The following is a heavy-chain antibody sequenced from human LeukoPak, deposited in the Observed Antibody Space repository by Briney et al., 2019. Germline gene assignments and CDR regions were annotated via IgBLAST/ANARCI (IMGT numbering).Heavy chain of an antibody. CDR3: ASSDRVKNAFDI. CDR1: GFTFSDYY. V-gene: IGHV3-23*01. CDR2: ISGSGGST. D-gene: IGHD1-14*01. J-gene: IGHJ3*02. Sequence: GGSLRLSCAASGFTFSDYYMSWVRQAPGKGLEWVSAISGSGGSTYYADSVKGRFTISRDNSKNTLYLQMNSLRAEDTAVYYCASSDRVKNAFDIWGQGTMVTVSS.